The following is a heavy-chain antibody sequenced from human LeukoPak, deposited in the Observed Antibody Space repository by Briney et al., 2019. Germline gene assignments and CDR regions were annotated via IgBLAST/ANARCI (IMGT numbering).Heavy chain of an antibody. CDR1: GYSFTNYW. CDR2: IYPNDSDT. Sequence: GESLKISCKASGYSFTNYWIGWVRQMPGKGLEWMGIIYPNDSDTRYGPSFQGHVSISADKSINTAYLKWSSLKASDTAMYFCARPNITYYYDSSGYDGFDVWGQGTMVTVSS. J-gene: IGHJ3*01. CDR3: ARPNITYYYDSSGYDGFDV. D-gene: IGHD3-22*01. V-gene: IGHV5-51*01.